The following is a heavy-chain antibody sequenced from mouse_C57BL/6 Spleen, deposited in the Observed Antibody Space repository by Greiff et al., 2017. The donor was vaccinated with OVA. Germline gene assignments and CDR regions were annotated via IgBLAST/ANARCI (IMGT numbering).Heavy chain of an antibody. J-gene: IGHJ4*01. V-gene: IGHV2-2*01. CDR1: GFSLTSYG. CDR3: AAISEEYYYAMDY. Sequence: VQLQESGPGLVQPSQSLSITCTVSGFSLTSYGVHWVRQSPGKGLEWLGVIWSGGSTDYNAAFISRLSISKDNSKSQVFFKMNSLQADDTAIYYCAAISEEYYYAMDYWGQGTSVTVSS. D-gene: IGHD5-1*01. CDR2: IWSGGST.